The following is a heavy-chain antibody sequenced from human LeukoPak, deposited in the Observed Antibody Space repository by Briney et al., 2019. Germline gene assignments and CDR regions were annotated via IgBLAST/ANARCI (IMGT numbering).Heavy chain of an antibody. J-gene: IGHJ2*01. CDR1: GFTFDDYG. V-gene: IGHV3-23*01. CDR3: AKARWTWYFDL. CDR2: ISGSGGST. Sequence: PGGSLRLSCAASGFTFDDYGMSRVRQAPGKGLEWVSAISGSGGSTYYADSVKGRFTISRDNSKNTLYLQMNSLRAEDTAVYYCAKARWTWYFDLWGRGTLVTVSS. D-gene: IGHD1-1*01.